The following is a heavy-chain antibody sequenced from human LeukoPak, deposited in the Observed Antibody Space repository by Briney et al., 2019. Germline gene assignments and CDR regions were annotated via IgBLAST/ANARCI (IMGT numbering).Heavy chain of an antibody. D-gene: IGHD3-22*01. CDR1: GGSVSSGSYY. J-gene: IGHJ3*02. CDR3: ARERDYYDSSGYYSRVPYAFDI. Sequence: SETLSLTCTVSGGSVSSGSYYWSWIRQPPGKGLEWIGYIYYSGSTNYNPSLKSRVTISVDTSKNQFSLKLSSVTAADTAVYYCARERDYYDSSGYYSRVPYAFDIWGQGTMVTVSS. V-gene: IGHV4-61*01. CDR2: IYYSGST.